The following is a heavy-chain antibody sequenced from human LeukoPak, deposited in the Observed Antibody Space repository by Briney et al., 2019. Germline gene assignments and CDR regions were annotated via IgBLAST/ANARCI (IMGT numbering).Heavy chain of an antibody. CDR3: ARVVESDQADY. J-gene: IGHJ4*02. D-gene: IGHD2-21*01. V-gene: IGHV1-69*04. CDR1: GGTFSSYA. CDR2: IIPILGIA. Sequence: GASVKVSCKASGGTFSSYAISWVRQAPGQGFEWMGRIIPILGIANYAQKFQGRVTITADKSTSTAYMELSSLRSEDTAVYYCARVVESDQADYWGQGTLVTVSS.